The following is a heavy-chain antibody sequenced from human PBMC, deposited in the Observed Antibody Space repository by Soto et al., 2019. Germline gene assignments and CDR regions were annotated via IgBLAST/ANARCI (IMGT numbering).Heavy chain of an antibody. D-gene: IGHD3-22*01. CDR3: AKDGNKYSSGY. CDR2: ISYDGSNK. CDR1: GFTFSSYG. J-gene: IGHJ4*02. Sequence: VQQVESGGGLVKPGGSLRLSCVASGFTFSSYGMHWVRQAPGKGLEWVAVISYDGSNKYYADSVKGRFTISRDNSKNTLYLQMNSLRAEDTAVYYCAKDGNKYSSGYWGQGTLVTVSS. V-gene: IGHV3-30*18.